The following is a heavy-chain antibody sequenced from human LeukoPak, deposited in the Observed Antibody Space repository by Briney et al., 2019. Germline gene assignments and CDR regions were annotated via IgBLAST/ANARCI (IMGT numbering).Heavy chain of an antibody. CDR2: IIPIFGTA. CDR1: GGTFSSYA. V-gene: IGHV1-69*05. D-gene: IGHD6-6*01. J-gene: IGHJ4*02. CDR3: AREGAARSLFDY. Sequence: ASVKVSCMASGGTFSSYAISWVRQAPGQGLEWMGGIIPIFGTANYAQKFQGRVTITTDESTSTAYMELSSLRSEDTAVYYCAREGAARSLFDYWGQGTLVTVSS.